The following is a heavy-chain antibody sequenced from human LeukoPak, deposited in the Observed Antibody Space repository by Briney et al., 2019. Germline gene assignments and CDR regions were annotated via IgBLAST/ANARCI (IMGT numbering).Heavy chain of an antibody. D-gene: IGHD6-19*01. CDR1: GFTVSNNY. J-gene: IGHJ4*02. Sequence: GGSLRLSCAASGFTVSNNYMSWVRQAPGKGLEWVSVIYTSGTTYYADSVKGRFTTSRDSSKNTLYLQMNSLRAEDTAVYYCVRGSSSGWHYDYWGQGTLVTVS. CDR2: IYTSGTT. CDR3: VRGSSSGWHYDY. V-gene: IGHV3-66*01.